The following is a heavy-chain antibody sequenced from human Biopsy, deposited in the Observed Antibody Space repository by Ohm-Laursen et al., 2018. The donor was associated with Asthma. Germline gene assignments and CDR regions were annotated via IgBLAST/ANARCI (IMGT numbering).Heavy chain of an antibody. V-gene: IGHV1-69*01. J-gene: IGHJ6*02. CDR1: GDSSGSFINYA. CDR3: ARGYSGTDRIVYYYSGMEV. Sequence: VSCKASGDSSGSFINYAISWVRQAPRQGLEWMGGLIPVLGTADYAPMFEGRATITADESTSTAYLELTSLRFEDTAVYYCARGYSGTDRIVYYYSGMEVWGQGTTVTVSS. CDR2: LIPVLGTA. D-gene: IGHD5-12*01.